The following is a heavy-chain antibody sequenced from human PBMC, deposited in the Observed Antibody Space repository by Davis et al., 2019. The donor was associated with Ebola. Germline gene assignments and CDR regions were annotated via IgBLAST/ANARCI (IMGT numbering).Heavy chain of an antibody. CDR3: ARAATVTTNLNWFDP. V-gene: IGHV4-31*03. J-gene: IGHJ5*02. Sequence: MPSETLSLTCTVSGGSISSGGYYWSWIRQHPGTGLEWIGYIYYRGSTYYNPSLKSRVTISVDTSKNQFSLKLSSVTAADTAVYYCARAATVTTNLNWFDPWGQGTLVTVSS. CDR1: GGSISSGGYY. CDR2: IYYRGST. D-gene: IGHD4-17*01.